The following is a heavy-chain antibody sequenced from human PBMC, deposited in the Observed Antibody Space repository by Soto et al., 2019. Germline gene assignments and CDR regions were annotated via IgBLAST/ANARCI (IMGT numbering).Heavy chain of an antibody. CDR2: ISGSGGST. CDR1: GFTFSSYA. J-gene: IGHJ6*02. V-gene: IGHV3-23*01. CDR3: AKSGFVWWELLRGTLSMDV. Sequence: PGGSLRLSCAASGFTFSSYAMSWVRQAPGKGLEWVSAISGSGGSTYYADSVKGRFTISRDNSKNTLYLQMNSLRAEDTAVYYCAKSGFVWWELLRGTLSMDVWGQGTTVTVS. D-gene: IGHD1-26*01.